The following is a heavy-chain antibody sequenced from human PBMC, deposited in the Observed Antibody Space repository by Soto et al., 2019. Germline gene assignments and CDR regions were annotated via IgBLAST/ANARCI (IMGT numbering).Heavy chain of an antibody. V-gene: IGHV3-48*01. CDR3: ARVEHLPTQGFDP. CDR1: GFIFSSYS. CDR2: IISSSNTI. Sequence: EVQLVESGGGLVQPGGSLRLSCAASGFIFSSYSMNWVLQAPGKGLEWVSYIISSSNTIYYADSVKGRFTISRDNAKNSLYLQMNSLRAEDTAVYYCARVEHLPTQGFDPWGQGTLVTVSS. J-gene: IGHJ5*02.